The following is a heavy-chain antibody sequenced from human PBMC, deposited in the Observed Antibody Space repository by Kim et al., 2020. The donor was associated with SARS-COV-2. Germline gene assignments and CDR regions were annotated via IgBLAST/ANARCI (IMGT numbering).Heavy chain of an antibody. CDR1: GGSISSSSYY. V-gene: IGHV4-39*01. CDR3: ARRLGGWRNYGMDV. CDR2: IYYSGST. J-gene: IGHJ6*02. D-gene: IGHD6-19*01. Sequence: SETLSLTCTVSGGSISSSSYYWGWIRQPPGKGREWSGSIYYSGSTYYNPSLKSRVTISVNTSKNQFSLKLSSVTAADTAVYYCARRLGGWRNYGMDVWGQGTTVTVSS.